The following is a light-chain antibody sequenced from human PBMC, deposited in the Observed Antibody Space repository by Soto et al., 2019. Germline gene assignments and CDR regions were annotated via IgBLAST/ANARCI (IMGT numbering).Light chain of an antibody. CDR3: QQYARSPAT. CDR2: GSS. Sequence: EIVLTQSPGTLSLSPGETATFSCRASQSVSSGYLAWYQQKFGQAPRLLIHGSSSRASGVPDRFSGSGSGTDFTLTISRLEPEDFAVYYCQQYARSPATFGQGTKVEIK. CDR1: QSVSSGY. V-gene: IGKV3-20*01. J-gene: IGKJ2*01.